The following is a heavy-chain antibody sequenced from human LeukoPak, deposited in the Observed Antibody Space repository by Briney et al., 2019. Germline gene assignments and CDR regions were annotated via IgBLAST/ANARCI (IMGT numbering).Heavy chain of an antibody. Sequence: GGSLRLSCAASGFTFSSYAMSWVRQAPGKGLEWVSAISGSGGSTYYADSVKGRFTISRDNSKNTLYLQMNSLRAEDTAVYYCAKYSSSWSTYNWFVPWGQGTLVTVSS. J-gene: IGHJ5*02. V-gene: IGHV3-23*01. CDR1: GFTFSSYA. CDR2: ISGSGGST. D-gene: IGHD6-13*01. CDR3: AKYSSSWSTYNWFVP.